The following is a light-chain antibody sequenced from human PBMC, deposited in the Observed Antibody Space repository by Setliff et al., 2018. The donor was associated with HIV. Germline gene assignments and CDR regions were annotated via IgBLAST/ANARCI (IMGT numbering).Light chain of an antibody. CDR2: NFT. Sequence: QSVLTQPASVSAAPGLAITISCTGTNSDVGGYNYVSWYVQEPGKAPKLIMYNFTSRPSGISNRFSGSKSGNTASLTISGLRAEDEGDYFCTSYTSSDTYVFGTGTKATVL. CDR3: TSYTSSDTYV. J-gene: IGLJ1*01. CDR1: NSDVGGYNY. V-gene: IGLV2-14*03.